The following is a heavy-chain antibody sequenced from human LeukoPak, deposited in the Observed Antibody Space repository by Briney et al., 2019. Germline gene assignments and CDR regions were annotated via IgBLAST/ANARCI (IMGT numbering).Heavy chain of an antibody. CDR2: IRYDGSNK. Sequence: GGSLRLSCAASGFTFSSFGMHWVRQAPGKGLEWVAFIRYDGSNKYYADSVKGRFTISRDNSKNTLYLQMNSLRAEDTAVYYCAKKYYDILTGRGYYYYMDVWGKGTTVTVSS. J-gene: IGHJ6*03. V-gene: IGHV3-30*02. CDR1: GFTFSSFG. D-gene: IGHD3-9*01. CDR3: AKKYYDILTGRGYYYYMDV.